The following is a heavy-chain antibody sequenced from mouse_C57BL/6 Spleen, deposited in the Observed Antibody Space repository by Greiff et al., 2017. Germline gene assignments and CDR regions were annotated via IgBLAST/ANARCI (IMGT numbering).Heavy chain of an antibody. D-gene: IGHD1-1*01. J-gene: IGHJ4*01. CDR2: ISSGSSTI. V-gene: IGHV5-17*01. Sequence: EVMLVESGGGLVKPGGSLKLSCAASGFTFSDYGMHWVRQAPEKGLEWVAYISSGSSTIYYADTVKGRFTISRDNAKNTLFLQMTSLRSEDTAMYYCARGYYYGSSYVYYAMDYWGQGTSVTVSS. CDR1: GFTFSDYG. CDR3: ARGYYYGSSYVYYAMDY.